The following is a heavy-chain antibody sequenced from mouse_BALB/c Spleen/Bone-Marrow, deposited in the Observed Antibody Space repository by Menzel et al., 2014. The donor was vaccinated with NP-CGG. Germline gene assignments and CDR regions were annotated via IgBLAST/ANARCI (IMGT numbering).Heavy chain of an antibody. J-gene: IGHJ4*01. CDR2: IDPANGNT. Sequence: EVQLQQSGAELVKPGASVKLSCTASGFNIKDTYMHWVKQRPEQGLEWIGRIDPANGNTKYDPKFQGKATITADTSSNTAYLQLSSLTSEDTAVYYCARGGRWSLVMDCWGQGTPVTDSS. V-gene: IGHV14-3*02. D-gene: IGHD2-3*01. CDR1: GFNIKDTY. CDR3: ARGGRWSLVMDC.